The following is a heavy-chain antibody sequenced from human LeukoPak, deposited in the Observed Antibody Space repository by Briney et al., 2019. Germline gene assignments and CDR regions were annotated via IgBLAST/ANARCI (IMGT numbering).Heavy chain of an antibody. J-gene: IGHJ4*02. CDR2: MKGDGSEI. CDR3: ARDQPPYSSSPPLFDY. V-gene: IGHV3-7*03. CDR1: GFIFSTYW. Sequence: QSGGSLRLSCAASGFIFSTYWMMWARQAPGKGLEWVANMKGDGSEIHYVDSVKGRFTISRDNARNSLFLQMNGLRPEDTAVYYCARDQPPYSSSPPLFDYWGQGTLVTVSS. D-gene: IGHD6-13*01.